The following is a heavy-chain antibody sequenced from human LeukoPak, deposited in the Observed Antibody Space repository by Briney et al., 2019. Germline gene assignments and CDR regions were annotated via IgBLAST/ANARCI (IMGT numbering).Heavy chain of an antibody. CDR3: ARGQWLYYFDY. Sequence: SETLSLTCTVSGGSISSYYWSWIRQPPGKGLEWIGYIYYSGSTNYNPSLKSRVTISVDTSKNQFSLKLSSVTAADTAVYYCARGQWLYYFDYWGQGTLVTASS. J-gene: IGHJ4*02. CDR1: GGSISSYY. CDR2: IYYSGST. D-gene: IGHD6-19*01. V-gene: IGHV4-59*01.